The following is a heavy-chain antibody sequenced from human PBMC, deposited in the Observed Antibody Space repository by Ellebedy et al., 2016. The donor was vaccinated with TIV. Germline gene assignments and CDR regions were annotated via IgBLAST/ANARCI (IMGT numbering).Heavy chain of an antibody. Sequence: PGGSLRLSCAASGFTFNSYAMHWVRQAPGKGLEWVAVISYDGSSKYYADSVKGRFTISRDNSMTTLYLEMNSLRAEDTAVYYCARDLDKSSGGYGGAAYWGQGTLVTVSS. CDR2: ISYDGSSK. J-gene: IGHJ4*02. V-gene: IGHV3-30-3*01. CDR1: GFTFNSYA. CDR3: ARDLDKSSGGYGGAAY. D-gene: IGHD6-19*01.